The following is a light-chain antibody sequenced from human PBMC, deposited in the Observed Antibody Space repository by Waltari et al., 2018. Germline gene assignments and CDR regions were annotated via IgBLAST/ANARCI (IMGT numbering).Light chain of an antibody. V-gene: IGLV2-23*02. CDR2: DVS. CDR3: CSYAGSSTHVL. CDR1: SRDVGGYNY. Sequence: QSALTQPASVSGSPGQSITISCTGTSRDVGGYNYVSWYQQYPDKAPKPMIYDVSKRPAGVSNRFSGSKSGNTASLTISGLQAEDEADYYCCSYAGSSTHVLFGGGTKLTVL. J-gene: IGLJ2*01.